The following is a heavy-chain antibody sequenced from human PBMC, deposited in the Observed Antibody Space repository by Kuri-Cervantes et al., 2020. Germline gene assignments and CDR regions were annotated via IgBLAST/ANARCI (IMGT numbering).Heavy chain of an antibody. CDR1: GGSVSSGSYY. CDR3: ARSAKYYDFWSGYYNPGGWYYYYYMDV. Sequence: GSLRLSCTVSGGSVSSGSYYWSWIRQPPGKGLEWIGYIYYSGSTNYNPSLKSRVTISVDTSKNQFSLKLSSVTAADTAVYYCARSAKYYDFWSGYYNPGGWYYYYYMDVWGKGTTVTVSS. J-gene: IGHJ6*03. D-gene: IGHD3-3*01. CDR2: IYYSGST. V-gene: IGHV4-61*01.